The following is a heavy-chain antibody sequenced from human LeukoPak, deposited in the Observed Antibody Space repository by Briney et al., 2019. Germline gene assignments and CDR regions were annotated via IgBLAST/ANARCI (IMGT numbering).Heavy chain of an antibody. J-gene: IGHJ4*02. Sequence: KSSETLSLTCTVSGGSISSGSYYWSWIRQPAGKGLEWIGRIYTSGSTNYNPSLKSRVTISLDTSKNQFSLKLSSVTAADTAVYYCANPIDFDYGDYYFDYWGQGALVTISS. V-gene: IGHV4-61*02. CDR2: IYTSGST. CDR3: ANPIDFDYGDYYFDY. D-gene: IGHD4-17*01. CDR1: GGSISSGSYY.